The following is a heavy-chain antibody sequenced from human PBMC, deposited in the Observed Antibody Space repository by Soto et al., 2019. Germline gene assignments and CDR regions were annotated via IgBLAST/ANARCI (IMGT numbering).Heavy chain of an antibody. CDR1: GGSISSGGYY. CDR2: IYYSGST. J-gene: IGHJ1*01. CDR3: ARDSPTPFKYFQH. Sequence: SETLSLTCTVSGGSISSGGYYWSWIRQHPGKGLEWIGYIYYSGSTYYNPSLKSRVTISVDTSKNQFSLKLSSVTAADTAVYYCARDSPTPFKYFQHWGQGTLVTVSS. V-gene: IGHV4-31*03.